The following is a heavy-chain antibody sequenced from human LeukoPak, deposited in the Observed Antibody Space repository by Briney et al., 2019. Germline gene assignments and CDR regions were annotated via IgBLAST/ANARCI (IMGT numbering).Heavy chain of an antibody. Sequence: SETLSLTCTVSGGSISSYYWSWIRQPAGKGLEWIGRIYTSGSTNYSPSLKSRVTISVATSKNQFSLKLSSVTAADTAVYYCARAIPGIAAAHAFEIWGQGTMVTVSS. CDR1: GGSISSYY. CDR2: IYTSGST. V-gene: IGHV4-4*07. J-gene: IGHJ3*02. D-gene: IGHD6-13*01. CDR3: ARAIPGIAAAHAFEI.